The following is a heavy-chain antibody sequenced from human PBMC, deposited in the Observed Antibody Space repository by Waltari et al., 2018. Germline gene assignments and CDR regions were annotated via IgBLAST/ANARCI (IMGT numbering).Heavy chain of an antibody. CDR3: ARGIYYYDSSGYYYVGAFDI. V-gene: IGHV3-21*01. D-gene: IGHD3-22*01. J-gene: IGHJ3*02. Sequence: EVQLVESGGGLVKPGGSLRLSCAASGFTFSRYSMNWVRRAPGKGLEWVSSISSSSSYIYYADSVKGRFTISRDNAKNSLYLQMNSLRAEDTAVYYCARGIYYYDSSGYYYVGAFDIWGQGTMVTVSS. CDR2: ISSSSSYI. CDR1: GFTFSRYS.